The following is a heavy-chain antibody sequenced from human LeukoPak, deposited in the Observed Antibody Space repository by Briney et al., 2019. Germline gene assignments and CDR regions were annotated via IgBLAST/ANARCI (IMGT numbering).Heavy chain of an antibody. CDR3: ARGVRSVVGYYYMDV. CDR1: GGSFSGYY. D-gene: IGHD2-21*01. CDR2: INHSGST. V-gene: IGHV4-34*01. J-gene: IGHJ6*03. Sequence: SKTLSLTCAVYGGSFSGYYWSWIRQPPGKGLEWIGEINHSGSTNYNPSLKSRVTISVDTSKNQFSLKLSSVTAADTAVYYCARGVRSVVGYYYMDVWGKGTTVTVSS.